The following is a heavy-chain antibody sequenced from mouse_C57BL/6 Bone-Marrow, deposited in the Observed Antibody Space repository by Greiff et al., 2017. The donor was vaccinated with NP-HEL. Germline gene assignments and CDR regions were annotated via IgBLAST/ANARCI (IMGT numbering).Heavy chain of an antibody. CDR2: INPSSGYT. J-gene: IGHJ4*01. CDR3: AHAMDY. V-gene: IGHV1-7*01. Sequence: QVQLQQSGAELAKPGASVKLSCKASGYTFTSYWMHWVKQRPGQGLEWIGYINPSSGYTKYNQKFKDKATLTVDKSSSTAYMQLSSLTYEDSAVYYCAHAMDYWGQGTSVTVSS. CDR1: GYTFTSYW.